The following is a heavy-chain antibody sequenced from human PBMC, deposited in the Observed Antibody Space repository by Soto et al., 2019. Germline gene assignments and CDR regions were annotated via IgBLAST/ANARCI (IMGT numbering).Heavy chain of an antibody. CDR1: GGSISSYY. D-gene: IGHD4-17*01. Sequence: SETLSLTCTVSGGSISSYYWSWIRQPPGKGLEWIGYIYYSGSTNYNPSLKSRVTISVDTSKNQFSLKLSSVTAADTAVYCCAVSYPNDYGAYGWGYPIGAVDYWGEGTLVTVAS. J-gene: IGHJ4*02. CDR3: AVSYPNDYGAYGWGYPIGAVDY. CDR2: IYYSGST. V-gene: IGHV4-59*01.